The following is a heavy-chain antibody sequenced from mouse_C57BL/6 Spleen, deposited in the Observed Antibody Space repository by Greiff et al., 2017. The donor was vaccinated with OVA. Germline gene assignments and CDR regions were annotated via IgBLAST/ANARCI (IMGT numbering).Heavy chain of an antibody. CDR3: ARVGDGYHFYFDY. J-gene: IGHJ2*01. D-gene: IGHD2-3*01. Sequence: QVQLKESGAELVKPGASVKISCKASGYAFSSYWMNWVKQRPGKGLEWIGQIYPGDGDTNYNGKFKGKATLTADKSSSTAYMQLSSLTSEDSAVYFCARVGDGYHFYFDYWGQGTTLTVSS. CDR2: IYPGDGDT. V-gene: IGHV1-80*01. CDR1: GYAFSSYW.